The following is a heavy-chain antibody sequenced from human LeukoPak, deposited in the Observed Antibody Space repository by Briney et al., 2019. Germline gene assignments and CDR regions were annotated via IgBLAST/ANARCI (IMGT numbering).Heavy chain of an antibody. CDR3: VRQSDDILAGYWPDY. CDR1: GGSISSGNYY. D-gene: IGHD3-9*01. J-gene: IGHJ4*02. CDR2: IYTSGST. Sequence: SQTLSLTCTVSGGSISSGNYYWSWIRQPAGKGLEWIGRIYTSGSTNYNPSLKSRVTISVDTSKNQFPLKLSSVTAADTAVYYCVRQSDDILAGYWPDYWGQGTLATVSS. V-gene: IGHV4-61*02.